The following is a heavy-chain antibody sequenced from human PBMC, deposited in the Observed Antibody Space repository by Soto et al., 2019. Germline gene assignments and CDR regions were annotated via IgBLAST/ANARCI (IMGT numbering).Heavy chain of an antibody. D-gene: IGHD3-10*01. V-gene: IGHV3-33*01. J-gene: IGHJ4*02. CDR3: ARENYGSGSFDY. CDR1: GFTFSSYG. CDR2: IWYDGSNK. Sequence: QVQLVESGGGVVQPGRSPRLSCAASGFTFSSYGMHWVRQAPGKGLEWVAVIWYDGSNKYYADSVKGRFTISRDNSKNTLYLQMNSLRAEDTAVYYCARENYGSGSFDYWGQGTLVTVSS.